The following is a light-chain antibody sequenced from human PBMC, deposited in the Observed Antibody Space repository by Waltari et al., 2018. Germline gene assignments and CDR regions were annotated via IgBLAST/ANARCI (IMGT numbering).Light chain of an antibody. Sequence: SCKASQLVTNYLAWYQHKPGQAPRLLIYDASNRATRIPARFSGSGSGTDFTLTISSLEPEDFAVYYCQERSNWVFTFGPGTKVDI. CDR1: QLVTNY. CDR2: DAS. J-gene: IGKJ3*01. CDR3: QERSNWVFT. V-gene: IGKV3-11*01.